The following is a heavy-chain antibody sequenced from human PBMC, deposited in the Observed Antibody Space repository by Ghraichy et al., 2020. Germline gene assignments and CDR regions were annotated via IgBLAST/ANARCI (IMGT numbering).Heavy chain of an antibody. CDR1: GYTFTSYD. V-gene: IGHV1-8*01. D-gene: IGHD3-10*01. Sequence: ASVKVSCKASGYTFTSYDINWVRQATGQGLEWMGWMNPNSGNTGYAQKFQGRVTMTRNTSISTAYMELSSLRSEDTAVYYCARGLRYYGSGSYYSPSRYWGQGTLVTVSS. CDR3: ARGLRYYGSGSYYSPSRY. CDR2: MNPNSGNT. J-gene: IGHJ4*02.